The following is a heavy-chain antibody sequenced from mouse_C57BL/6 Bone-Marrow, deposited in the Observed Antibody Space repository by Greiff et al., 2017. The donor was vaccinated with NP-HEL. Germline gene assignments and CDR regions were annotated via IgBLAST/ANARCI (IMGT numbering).Heavy chain of an antibody. CDR1: GYTFTDYY. Sequence: VQLQQSGPELVKPGASVKISCKASGYTFTDYYMNWVKQSHGKSLEWIGDINPNNGGTSYNQKFKGKATLTVDKSSSTAYMELRSLTSEDSAVYYCARAGGNRTFYYAMDYWGQGTSVTVSS. J-gene: IGHJ4*01. CDR3: ARAGGNRTFYYAMDY. V-gene: IGHV1-26*01. D-gene: IGHD2-1*01. CDR2: INPNNGGT.